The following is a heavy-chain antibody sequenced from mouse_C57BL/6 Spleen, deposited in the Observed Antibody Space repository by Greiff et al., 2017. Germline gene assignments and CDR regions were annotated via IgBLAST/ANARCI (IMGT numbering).Heavy chain of an antibody. V-gene: IGHV1-52*01. J-gene: IGHJ4*01. Sequence: VQLQQPGAELVRPGSSVKLSCKASGYTFTSYWMHWVKQRPIQGLEWIGNIDPSDSETHYNQKFKDKATLTVDKSSSTAYMQLSSLTSEDSAVYYSARDGYYGVDYWGQGTSVTVSS. CDR1: GYTFTSYW. D-gene: IGHD2-3*01. CDR3: ARDGYYGVDY. CDR2: IDPSDSET.